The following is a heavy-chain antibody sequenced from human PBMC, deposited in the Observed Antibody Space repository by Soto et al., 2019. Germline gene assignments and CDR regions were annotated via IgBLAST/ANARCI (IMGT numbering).Heavy chain of an antibody. CDR1: GFSFIGYS. CDR3: ARSAKKTWLPDF. V-gene: IGHV1-3*01. D-gene: IGHD5-12*01. Sequence: ASVKVSCKASGFSFIGYSILWVRQAPGQSLGWLGWINAGNGNTKYSHKFQDRVTITSDTSATTTYMELRSLRSEDTAVFYCARSAKKTWLPDFWGQGTLVTVSS. J-gene: IGHJ1*01. CDR2: INAGNGNT.